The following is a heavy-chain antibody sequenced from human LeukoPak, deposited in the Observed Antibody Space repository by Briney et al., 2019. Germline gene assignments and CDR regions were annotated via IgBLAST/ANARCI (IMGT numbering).Heavy chain of an antibody. V-gene: IGHV3-74*01. CDR3: ARETTAPGNYFDS. CDR2: ISSDASTT. Sequence: PGGSLRLSCAASGFTFSSHWMHWVRQTPGKGLVWVSRISSDASTTNYADSMKGRFTISRDNAKNTLYLQMISLRVEDTAVYYCARETTAPGNYFDSWGQGTLVTVSS. CDR1: GFTFSSHW. D-gene: IGHD4-17*01. J-gene: IGHJ4*02.